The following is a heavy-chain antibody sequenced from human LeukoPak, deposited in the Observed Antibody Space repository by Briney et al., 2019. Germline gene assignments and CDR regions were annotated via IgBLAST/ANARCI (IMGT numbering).Heavy chain of an antibody. Sequence: GGSLRLSCAASGFTFSDHYMNWVRQAPGKGLEWVSYISSSSSTIYYADSVKGRFTISRDNAKNSLYLQMNSLRAEDTAVYYCARDPYYYGSGSYYTGPPDYWGQGTLVTVSS. J-gene: IGHJ4*02. V-gene: IGHV3-11*04. CDR1: GFTFSDHY. D-gene: IGHD3-10*01. CDR2: ISSSSSTI. CDR3: ARDPYYYGSGSYYTGPPDY.